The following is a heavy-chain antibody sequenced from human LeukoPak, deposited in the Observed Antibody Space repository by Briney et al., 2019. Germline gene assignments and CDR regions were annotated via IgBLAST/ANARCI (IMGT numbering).Heavy chain of an antibody. J-gene: IGHJ6*03. CDR1: GGSISSSSHY. CDR2: INHSGST. CDR3: ARGGYSYAPMHYMDV. D-gene: IGHD5-18*01. V-gene: IGHV4-39*07. Sequence: KTSETLSLTCTVSGGSISSSSHYWGWIRQPPGKGLEWIGEINHSGSTNYNPSLKSRVTISVDTSKNQFSLKLSSVTAADTAVYYCARGGYSYAPMHYMDVWGKGTTVTVSS.